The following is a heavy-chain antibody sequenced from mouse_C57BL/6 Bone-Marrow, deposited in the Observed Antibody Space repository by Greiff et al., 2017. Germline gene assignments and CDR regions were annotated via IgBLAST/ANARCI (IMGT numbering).Heavy chain of an antibody. V-gene: IGHV10-1*01. J-gene: IGHJ4*01. D-gene: IGHD1-1*01. CDR1: GFSFNTYA. CDR2: IRSKSNNYAT. Sequence: DVKLVESGGGLVQPKGSLKLSCAASGFSFNTYAMNWVRQAPGKGLEWVARIRSKSNNYATYYADSVKDRFTISRDDSESMLYLQMNNLKTEDTAMYYCVRRDYGSSYAMDYWGQGTSVTVSS. CDR3: VRRDYGSSYAMDY.